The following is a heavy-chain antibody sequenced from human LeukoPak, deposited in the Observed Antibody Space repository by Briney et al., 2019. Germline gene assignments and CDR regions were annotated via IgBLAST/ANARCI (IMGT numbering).Heavy chain of an antibody. J-gene: IGHJ4*02. CDR1: GFTFSSYA. V-gene: IGHV3-30*04. CDR3: ARTSTYSSGWLFDY. CDR2: ISYDGSNK. Sequence: PGGSLRRSCAASGFTFSSYAMHWVRQAPGKGLEWVAVISYDGSNKYYADSVKGRFTISRDNSKNTLYLQMNSLRAEDTAVYYCARTSTYSSGWLFDYWGQGTLVTVSS. D-gene: IGHD6-19*01.